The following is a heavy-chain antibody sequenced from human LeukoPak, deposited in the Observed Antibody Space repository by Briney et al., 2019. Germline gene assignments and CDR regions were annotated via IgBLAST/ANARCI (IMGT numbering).Heavy chain of an antibody. CDR2: IKSKTDGGTT. Sequence: GGSLRLSCAASGFTFSSQSMSWVRQAPGKGLEWVGRIKSKTDGGTTDYAAPVKGRFTISRDDSKNTLYLQMNSLKTEDTAVYYCTTLPYYYDSSGYPYYFDYWGQGTLVTVSS. V-gene: IGHV3-15*01. CDR1: GFTFSSQS. J-gene: IGHJ4*02. CDR3: TTLPYYYDSSGYPYYFDY. D-gene: IGHD3-22*01.